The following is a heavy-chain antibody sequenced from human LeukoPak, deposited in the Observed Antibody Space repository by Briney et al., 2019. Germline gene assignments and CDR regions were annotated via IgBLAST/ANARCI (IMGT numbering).Heavy chain of an antibody. V-gene: IGHV4-34*09. Sequence: MPSETLSLTCAVYGGSFSGHYWSWIRQPPGKGLEWIGEINHSGSTNYNPSLKSRVTISVDTSKNQFSLKLSSVTAADTAVYYCARSKKVMNWFDPWGQGTLVTVSS. J-gene: IGHJ5*02. D-gene: IGHD3-16*01. CDR2: INHSGST. CDR1: GGSFSGHY. CDR3: ARSKKVMNWFDP.